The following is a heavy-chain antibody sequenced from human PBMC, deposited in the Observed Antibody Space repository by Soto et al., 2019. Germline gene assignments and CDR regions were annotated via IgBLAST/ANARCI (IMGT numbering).Heavy chain of an antibody. J-gene: IGHJ5*02. Sequence: EVQLVESGGGLVQPGGSLRLSCAASGLTFSSYWMHWVRQAPGKGLVWVSRINSDGSSTNYADSVKGRFTISRDNAKNTLYRQMSSLRAEDTAVYYCALSHTVTTVSWGQGTLVTVSS. CDR3: ALSHTVTTVS. CDR2: INSDGSST. CDR1: GLTFSSYW. D-gene: IGHD4-17*01. V-gene: IGHV3-74*01.